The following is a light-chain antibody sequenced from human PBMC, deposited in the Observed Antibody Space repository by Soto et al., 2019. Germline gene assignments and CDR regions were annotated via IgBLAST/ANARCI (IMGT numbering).Light chain of an antibody. CDR1: SSNIGRNY. CDR2: SNN. V-gene: IGLV1-47*01. Sequence: QAVVTQPPSASGTPGQRVTISCSGSSSNIGRNYVCWYHQLPGAAPRLLMYSNNQRPSGVPDRFSGSKSGTSASLSISGLRSEDEADYYCAAWDDSLLSVVFGGGTKVTVL. J-gene: IGLJ2*01. CDR3: AAWDDSLLSVV.